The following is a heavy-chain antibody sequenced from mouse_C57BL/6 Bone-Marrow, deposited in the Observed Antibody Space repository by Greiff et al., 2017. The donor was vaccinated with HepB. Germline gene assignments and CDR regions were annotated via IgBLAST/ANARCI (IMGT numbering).Heavy chain of an antibody. CDR1: GFTFSDYY. Sequence: EVQLVESEGGLVQPGSSMKLSCTASGFTFSDYYMAWVRQVPEKGLEWVANINYDGSSTYYLDSLKSRFIISRDNAKNILYLQMSSLKSEDTATYYCAREEDSYDGYYGFAYWGQGTLVTVSA. CDR3: AREEDSYDGYYGFAY. V-gene: IGHV5-16*01. D-gene: IGHD2-3*01. J-gene: IGHJ3*01. CDR2: INYDGSST.